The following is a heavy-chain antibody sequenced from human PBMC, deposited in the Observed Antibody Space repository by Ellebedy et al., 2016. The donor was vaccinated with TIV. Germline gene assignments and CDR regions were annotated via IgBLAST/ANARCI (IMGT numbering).Heavy chain of an antibody. J-gene: IGHJ4*02. V-gene: IGHV3-72*01. CDR2: IRNKANSYTT. Sequence: GESLKISXAATGFIVSNNYMSWVRQAPGKGLEWVGRIRNKANSYTTEYAASVKGRFTISGDDSENLLYLQMNSLKTEDTAVYYCARGRPLLPDDYWGQGTLVTVSS. CDR3: ARGRPLLPDDY. CDR1: GFIVSNNY.